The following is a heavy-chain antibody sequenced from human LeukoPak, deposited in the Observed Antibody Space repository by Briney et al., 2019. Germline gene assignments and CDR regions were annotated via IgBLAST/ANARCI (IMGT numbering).Heavy chain of an antibody. V-gene: IGHV3-74*01. CDR1: GFNFRIYW. CDR2: TNHDGSGT. CDR3: ARAMDV. J-gene: IGHJ6*02. Sequence: PGGSLRLSCATSGFNFRIYWMHWVRQAPGKGLVWVSRTNHDGSGTDYADCVKGRFTISRDNAKNSLYLQMNSLRAEDTAVYYCARAMDVWGQGTTVTVSS.